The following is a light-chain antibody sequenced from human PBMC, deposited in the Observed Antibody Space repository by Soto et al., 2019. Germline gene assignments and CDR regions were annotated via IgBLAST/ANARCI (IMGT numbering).Light chain of an antibody. V-gene: IGLV2-23*02. CDR2: EVS. CDR3: CSYAGSSTPYV. Sequence: QSVLTRPASVSGSPGQSITISCTGTSSDVGSYNLVSWYQQHPGKATKLMIYEVSKRPSGVSNRFSGSKSGNTASLTISVLQAEDEADYYCCSYAGSSTPYVFGTGTKGTVL. J-gene: IGLJ1*01. CDR1: SSDVGSYNL.